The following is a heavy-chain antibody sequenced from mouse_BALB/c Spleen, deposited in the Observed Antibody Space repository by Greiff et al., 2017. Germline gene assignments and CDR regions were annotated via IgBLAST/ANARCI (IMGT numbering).Heavy chain of an antibody. CDR3: ARNYFHFGY. V-gene: IGHV1S126*01. CDR2: IDPSDSET. CDR1: GYSFTSYW. D-gene: IGHD1-1*01. J-gene: IGHJ2*01. Sequence: QVQLQQSGPQLVRPGASVKISCKASGYSFTSYWMHWVKQRPGQGLEWIGMIDPSDSETRLNQKFKDKATLTVDKSSSTAYMQLSSPTSEDSAVYYCARNYFHFGYWGQGTTLTVSS.